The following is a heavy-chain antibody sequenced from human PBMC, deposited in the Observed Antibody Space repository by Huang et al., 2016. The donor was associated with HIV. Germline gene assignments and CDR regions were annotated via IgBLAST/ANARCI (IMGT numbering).Heavy chain of an antibody. J-gene: IGHJ4*03. D-gene: IGHD3-16*01. CDR3: AREGQNWLGKPFGALAF. CDR1: GFSFSDYA. Sequence: QAQLVQSGAAVMKPGSSVRVSCKASGFSFSDYAFSWVRRAPGQGLDWRGGIIPRFGLTNYAPRWQGRVTSSADKSSNTVYLELTRLRSGDTAVYYCAREGQNWLGKPFGALAFWGQGTEVIVSS. CDR2: IIPRFGLT. V-gene: IGHV1-69*10.